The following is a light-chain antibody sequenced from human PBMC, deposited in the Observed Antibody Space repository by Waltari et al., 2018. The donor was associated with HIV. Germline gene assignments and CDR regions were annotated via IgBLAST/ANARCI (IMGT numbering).Light chain of an antibody. CDR1: QDISNS. CDR2: GAL. V-gene: IGKV1-NL1*01. Sequence: DIHTPHSPSSLSAAIGDTVTLPLRASQDISNSVSWCQQQPGKGPKLRVSGALILQRGVPSRFSGSGSGTDVTLTISGLQAEDFATYFCQQYYDVPLTFGGGPRVDI. CDR3: QQYYDVPLT. J-gene: IGKJ4*02.